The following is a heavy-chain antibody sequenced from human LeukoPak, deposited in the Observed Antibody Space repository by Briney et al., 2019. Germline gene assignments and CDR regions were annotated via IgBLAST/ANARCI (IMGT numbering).Heavy chain of an antibody. J-gene: IGHJ4*02. V-gene: IGHV1-2*02. CDR1: GYTFSGFY. D-gene: IGHD1-26*01. CDR2: INSNSGAR. Sequence: GASVKVSCKASGYTFSGFYMHWVRQAPGQGLESMGWINSNSGARNYAPKFQGRVTFSRDNSISTAYMELSILRSDDSAIYYCARGRGGATTGFHHWGQGTLVTVSS. CDR3: ARGRGGATTGFHH.